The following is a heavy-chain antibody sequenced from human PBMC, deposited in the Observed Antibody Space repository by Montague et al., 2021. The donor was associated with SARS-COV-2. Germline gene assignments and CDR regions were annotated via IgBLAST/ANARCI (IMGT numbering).Heavy chain of an antibody. Sequence: SETLSLTCSVSGDSISRSRYFWAWIRQPPGMGLEWIGSIYFTGKTYYHPSLKSRVTISIDTSKNHSSLRLSSVTAADSAVFYCARWGLNNAFDIWGLGTMITISS. V-gene: IGHV4-39*02. CDR1: GDSISRSRYF. CDR2: IYFTGKT. J-gene: IGHJ3*02. D-gene: IGHD1/OR15-1a*01. CDR3: ARWGLNNAFDI.